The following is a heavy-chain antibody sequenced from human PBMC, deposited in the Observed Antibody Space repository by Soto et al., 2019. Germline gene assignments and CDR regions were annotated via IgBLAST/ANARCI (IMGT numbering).Heavy chain of an antibody. J-gene: IGHJ4*02. CDR3: ATLTGRDGPVDY. Sequence: QVPVVESGGVVVRPGRSLRLSCTTSGFIFSDYGMHWVRQAPGKGPEWVAVIWFDGTTRLYADSVKGRFSISRDQSENTLYLQMNSLRVEDTAVYYCATLTGRDGPVDYWGQGILVTVSS. V-gene: IGHV3-33*01. D-gene: IGHD3-9*01. CDR2: IWFDGTTR. CDR1: GFIFSDYG.